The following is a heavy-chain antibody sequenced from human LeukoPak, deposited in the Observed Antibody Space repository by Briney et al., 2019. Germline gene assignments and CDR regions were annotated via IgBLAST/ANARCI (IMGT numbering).Heavy chain of an antibody. Sequence: PGGSLRLSCAASGFTFNDYAMHWVRQAPGKGLEWVSGISWNSGSIGCADSVKGRFTISRDNAKNSLYLQMNSLRAEDTALYYCAKVGSPKHDFWSGYYLISWGQGTLVTVSS. J-gene: IGHJ4*02. CDR1: GFTFNDYA. CDR3: AKVGSPKHDFWSGYYLIS. CDR2: ISWNSGSI. V-gene: IGHV3-9*01. D-gene: IGHD3-3*01.